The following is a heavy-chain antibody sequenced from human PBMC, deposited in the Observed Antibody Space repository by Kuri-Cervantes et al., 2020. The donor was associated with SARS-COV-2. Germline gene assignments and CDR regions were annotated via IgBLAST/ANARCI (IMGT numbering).Heavy chain of an antibody. Sequence: GESLKISCAASGFTFSSYGMHWVRQAPGKGLEWVAFIRYDGSNKYYADSVKGRFTISRDNSKNTLYLQMNSLRAEDTAVYYCARDPDKNYYYYGMDVWGQGTTVTVSS. CDR1: GFTFSSYG. CDR2: IRYDGSNK. J-gene: IGHJ6*02. CDR3: ARDPDKNYYYYGMDV. V-gene: IGHV3-30*02. D-gene: IGHD1-14*01.